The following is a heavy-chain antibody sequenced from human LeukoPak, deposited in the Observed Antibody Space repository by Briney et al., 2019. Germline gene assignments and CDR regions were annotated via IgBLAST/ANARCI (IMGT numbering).Heavy chain of an antibody. V-gene: IGHV3-74*01. D-gene: IGHD1-20*01. Sequence: GGSLRLSCAASGFTFNTHWMHWVRQAPGKGLVWVSRIDTDGSTTNYADSVKGRFTISRDNAKNTLYLQMNSLRVEDTAVYYCARDLNSNQIDDWGQGCLVSVSS. J-gene: IGHJ4*02. CDR1: GFTFNTHW. CDR2: IDTDGSTT. CDR3: ARDLNSNQIDD.